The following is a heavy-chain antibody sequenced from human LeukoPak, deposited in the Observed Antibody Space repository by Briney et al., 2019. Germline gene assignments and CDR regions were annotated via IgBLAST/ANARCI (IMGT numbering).Heavy chain of an antibody. Sequence: WASVKVSCKASGYTFTGYYMHWVRQAPGQGLEWTGWINPNSGGTNYAQKFQGRVTMTRDTSISTAYMELSRPRSDDTAVYYCARDFNSGSYKFGYYYYMDVWGKGTTVTISS. CDR2: INPNSGGT. CDR1: GYTFTGYY. CDR3: ARDFNSGSYKFGYYYYMDV. V-gene: IGHV1-2*02. J-gene: IGHJ6*03. D-gene: IGHD1-26*01.